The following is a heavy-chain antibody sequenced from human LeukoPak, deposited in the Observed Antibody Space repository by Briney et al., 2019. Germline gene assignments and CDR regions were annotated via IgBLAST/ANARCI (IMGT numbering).Heavy chain of an antibody. J-gene: IGHJ4*02. CDR2: ISSSSSYI. CDR1: GFTFSSYS. D-gene: IGHD3-3*01. CDR3: ARESGYYLDY. Sequence: GGSLRLSCTASGFTFSSYSMNWVRQAPGKGLEWVSSISSSSSYIYYADSVKGRFTTSRDNAKNSLYLQMNSLRAEDTAVYYCARESGYYLDYWGQGTLVAVSS. V-gene: IGHV3-21*01.